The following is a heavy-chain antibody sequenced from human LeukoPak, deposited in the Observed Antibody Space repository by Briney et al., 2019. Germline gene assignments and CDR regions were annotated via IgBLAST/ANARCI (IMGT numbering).Heavy chain of an antibody. CDR1: GFNFGTYA. CDR3: AKDPNGDYIGAFDD. J-gene: IGHJ3*01. CDR2: ISTSSVTT. Sequence: GGSLRLSCAASGFNFGTYAMTWVRQRPGKGLEWVSAISTSSVTTKYADPVKGRFIIFRDNSKNTLYLQMNSVRAEDTAIYYCAKDPNGDYIGAFDDWGQGTMVTVSS. V-gene: IGHV3-23*01. D-gene: IGHD2-8*01.